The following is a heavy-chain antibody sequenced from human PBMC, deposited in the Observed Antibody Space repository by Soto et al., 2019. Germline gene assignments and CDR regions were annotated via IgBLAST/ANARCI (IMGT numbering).Heavy chain of an antibody. CDR1: GFSFSSYS. V-gene: IGHV3-48*02. D-gene: IGHD1-26*01. Sequence: GGSLRLSCAASGFSFSSYSMNWVRQAPGKGLEWVSYISGGGGTTYYADSVKGRFTIPRDNAKKSLYLQLSSLRDVDTAVYYCARDPMSGSQKLYFDYWGQGTLVTVSS. J-gene: IGHJ4*02. CDR3: ARDPMSGSQKLYFDY. CDR2: ISGGGGTT.